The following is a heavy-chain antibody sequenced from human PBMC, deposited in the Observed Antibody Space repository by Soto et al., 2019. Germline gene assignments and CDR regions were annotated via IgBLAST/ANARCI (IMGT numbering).Heavy chain of an antibody. D-gene: IGHD3-22*01. V-gene: IGHV1-69*12. CDR1: GGTFSSYA. Sequence: QVQLVQSGAEVKKPGSSVKVSCKASGGTFSSYAISWVRQAPGQGLEWMGGIIPIFGTANYAQKFQGRVTITGDETTRTAYMERSSLRSEDTAVYYCARERDDSSGYYYHDAFDIWGQGTMVTVSS. CDR3: ARERDDSSGYYYHDAFDI. J-gene: IGHJ3*02. CDR2: IIPIFGTA.